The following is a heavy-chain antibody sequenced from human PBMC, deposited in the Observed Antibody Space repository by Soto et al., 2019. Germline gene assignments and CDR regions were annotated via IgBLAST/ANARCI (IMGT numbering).Heavy chain of an antibody. CDR3: ARPGPVYDVLTGHYLYYYPAMDV. J-gene: IGHJ6*02. CDR2: MPHDGSRP. D-gene: IGHD3-9*01. Sequence: QVQLVDSGGGVVQPGRSLRLSCTTSGFLFNTYSMHWVRQAPGKGLEWVAVMPHDGSRPYDADSVKGRFTLSRDNSKNTLYLQMSSLRIEETAVHYCARPGPVYDVLTGHYLYYYPAMDVRGQGTTVTVSS. CDR1: GFLFNTYS. V-gene: IGHV3-30-3*01.